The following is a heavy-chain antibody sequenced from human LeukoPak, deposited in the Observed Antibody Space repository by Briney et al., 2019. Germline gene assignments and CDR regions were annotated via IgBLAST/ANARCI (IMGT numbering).Heavy chain of an antibody. CDR2: ISSNGGST. V-gene: IGHV3-64*01. D-gene: IGHD6-13*01. CDR1: GFTFSSYA. Sequence: GGSLRLSCAASGFTFSSYAMHWVRQAPGKGLEYVSAISSNGGSTYYANSVKGRFTISRDNSKNTLYLQMGSLRAEDMAVYYCATKTIAAAAINYYYYGMDVWGQGTTVTVSS. CDR3: ATKTIAAAAINYYYYGMDV. J-gene: IGHJ6*02.